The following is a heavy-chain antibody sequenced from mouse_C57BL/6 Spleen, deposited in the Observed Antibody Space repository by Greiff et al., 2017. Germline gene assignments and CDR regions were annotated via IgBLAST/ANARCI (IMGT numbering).Heavy chain of an antibody. Sequence: QVQLQQPGAELVMPGASVKLSCKASCYTFTSYWMHWVKQRPGQGLEWIGEIDPSDSYTNYNQKFKGKSTLTVDKSSSTAYMQLSSLTTEDSAVYYCASYYGSSPHYAMDYWGQGTSVTVSS. CDR1: CYTFTSYW. CDR2: IDPSDSYT. CDR3: ASYYGSSPHYAMDY. V-gene: IGHV1-69*01. D-gene: IGHD1-1*01. J-gene: IGHJ4*01.